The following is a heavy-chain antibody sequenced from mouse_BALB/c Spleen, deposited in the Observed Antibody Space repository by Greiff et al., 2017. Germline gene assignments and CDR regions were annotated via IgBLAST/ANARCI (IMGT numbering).Heavy chain of an antibody. D-gene: IGHD2-4*01. CDR3: AMITREDYYAMDY. CDR2: IDPANGNT. V-gene: IGHV14-3*02. J-gene: IGHJ4*01. Sequence: VQLQQSGAELVKPGASVKLSCTASGFNIKDTYMHWVKQRPEQGLEWIGRIDPANGNTKYDPKFQGKATITADTSSNTAYLQLSSLTSEDTAVYYCAMITREDYYAMDYWGQGTSVTVSS. CDR1: GFNIKDTY.